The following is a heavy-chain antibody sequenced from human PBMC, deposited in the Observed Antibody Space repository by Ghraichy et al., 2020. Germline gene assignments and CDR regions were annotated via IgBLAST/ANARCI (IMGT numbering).Heavy chain of an antibody. Sequence: SETLSLTCAVYGGSFSGYYWSWIRQPPGKGLEWIGEINHSGSTNYNPSLKSRVTISVDTSKNQFSLKLSSVTAADTAVYYCARRYSSRYNMAPQYFQHWGQGTLVTVSS. V-gene: IGHV4-34*01. CDR3: ARRYSSRYNMAPQYFQH. D-gene: IGHD6-13*01. CDR1: GGSFSGYY. J-gene: IGHJ1*01. CDR2: INHSGST.